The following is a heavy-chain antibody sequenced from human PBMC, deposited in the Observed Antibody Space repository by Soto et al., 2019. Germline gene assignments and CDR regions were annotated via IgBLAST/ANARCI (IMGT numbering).Heavy chain of an antibody. CDR2: IIPIFGTA. D-gene: IGHD6-19*01. J-gene: IGHJ3*02. CDR3: ARDRTGYSSGWYSGHDAFDI. V-gene: IGHV1-69*01. Sequence: QVQLVQSGAEVKKPGSSVKVSCKASGGTFSSYAISWVRQAPGQGLEWMGGIIPIFGTANYAQKFQGRVTITADESTSTAYMELSSLRSDDTAVYYCARDRTGYSSGWYSGHDAFDIWGQGTMVTVSS. CDR1: GGTFSSYA.